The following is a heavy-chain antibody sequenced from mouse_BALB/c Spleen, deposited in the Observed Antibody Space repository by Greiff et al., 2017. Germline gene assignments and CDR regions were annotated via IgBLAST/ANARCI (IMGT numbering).Heavy chain of an antibody. CDR1: GYTFTDYW. CDR2: IDTSDSYT. CDR3: ARFYGTMDY. J-gene: IGHJ4*01. V-gene: IGHV1-69*01. D-gene: IGHD1-1*01. Sequence: QVQLQQPGAELVMPGASVKMSCKASGYTFTDYWMHWVKQRPGQGLEWIGAIDTSDSYTSYNQKFKGKATLTVDESSSTAYMQLSSLTSEDSAVYYCARFYGTMDYWGQGTSVTVSS.